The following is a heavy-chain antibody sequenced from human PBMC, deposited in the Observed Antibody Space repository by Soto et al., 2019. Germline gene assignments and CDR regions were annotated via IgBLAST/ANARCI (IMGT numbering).Heavy chain of an antibody. J-gene: IGHJ4*02. CDR2: ISAYNGNT. Sequence: ASVKVSCKASGYPFPGYGIRWVQQPQGQGLEWMGWISAYNGNTNYAQKLQGRVTMTTDTSTSTAYMELRTLRSDDTAVYYCERDPSDFWSGGRRSGFDYWGQGTLVTVSS. V-gene: IGHV1-18*04. CDR1: GYPFPGYG. D-gene: IGHD3-3*01. CDR3: ERDPSDFWSGGRRSGFDY.